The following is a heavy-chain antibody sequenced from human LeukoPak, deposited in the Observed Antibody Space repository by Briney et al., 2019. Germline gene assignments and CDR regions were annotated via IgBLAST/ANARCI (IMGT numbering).Heavy chain of an antibody. V-gene: IGHV1-8*03. J-gene: IGHJ4*02. D-gene: IGHD4-11*01. CDR3: AIWGEGSNYGSFDY. CDR2: MNPNSGNT. CDR1: GYTFTSYD. Sequence: GASVKVSCKASGYTFTSYDINWVRQATGQGLEWMGWMNPNSGNTGYAQKFQGRVTITRNTSISTAYMELSSLRSEDTAVYYCAIWGEGSNYGSFDYWGQGTLVTVSS.